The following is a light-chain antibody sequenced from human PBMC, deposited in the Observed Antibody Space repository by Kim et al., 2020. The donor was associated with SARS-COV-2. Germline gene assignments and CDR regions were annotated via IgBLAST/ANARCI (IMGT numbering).Light chain of an antibody. J-gene: IGKJ2*01. CDR2: AAS. CDR1: QSISSF. V-gene: IGKV1-39*01. Sequence: DIQMTQSPSSLSASVGDRVTITCRASQSISSFLNWYQQKPAKAPNLLIYAASSLQSGVPSRFSGSGSGTDFTLTISSLQPEDFAAYYCQQSYSTPFTFGQGTKLEI. CDR3: QQSYSTPFT.